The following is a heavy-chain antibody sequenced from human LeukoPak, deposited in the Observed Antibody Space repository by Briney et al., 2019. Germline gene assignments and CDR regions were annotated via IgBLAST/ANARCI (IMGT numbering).Heavy chain of an antibody. CDR3: GSLRQTPAAAGISKIFDY. V-gene: IGHV4-38-2*01. J-gene: IGHJ4*02. CDR2: IYHSGST. Sequence: PSETLSLTCAVSGYSISSGYYWGWIRQPPGKGLEWIGSIYHSGSTYYNPSLKSRVTISVDTSKNQFSLKLSSVTAADTAVYYCGSLRQTPAAAGISKIFDYWGQGTLVTVSS. D-gene: IGHD6-13*01. CDR1: GYSISSGYY.